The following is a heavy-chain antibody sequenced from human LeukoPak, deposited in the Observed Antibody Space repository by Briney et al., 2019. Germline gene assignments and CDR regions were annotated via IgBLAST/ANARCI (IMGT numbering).Heavy chain of an antibody. Sequence: GGSLRLSCAASGLTFSNYGMHWVRQAPGKGLEWVAVISYDGSNKYYADSVKGRFTISRDNSKNTLYLQMNSLRTEDTAVYYCANCRSGYDILTGYDYWGQGTLVTVSS. D-gene: IGHD3-9*01. CDR3: ANCRSGYDILTGYDY. CDR1: GLTFSNYG. V-gene: IGHV3-30*18. CDR2: ISYDGSNK. J-gene: IGHJ4*02.